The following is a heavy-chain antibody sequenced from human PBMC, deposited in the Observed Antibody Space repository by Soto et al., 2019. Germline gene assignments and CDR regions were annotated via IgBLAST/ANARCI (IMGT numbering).Heavy chain of an antibody. D-gene: IGHD3-22*01. CDR1: GFTVSSNY. V-gene: IGHV3-53*01. J-gene: IGHJ4*02. Sequence: PGGSLRLSCAASGFTVSSNYMSWVRQAPGKGLEWVSVIYSGGSTYYADSVKGRFTISRDNAKNSLYLQMNSLRAEDTAVYYCARDGTAYYYDSSGMDYWGQGTLVTVSS. CDR2: IYSGGST. CDR3: ARDGTAYYYDSSGMDY.